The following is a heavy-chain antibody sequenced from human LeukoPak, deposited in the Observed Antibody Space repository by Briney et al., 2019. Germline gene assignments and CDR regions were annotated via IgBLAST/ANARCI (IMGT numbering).Heavy chain of an antibody. CDR3: ARENGSGRPFDY. V-gene: IGHV3-74*01. D-gene: IGHD3-10*01. CDR1: GFTFDDYG. Sequence: GGSLRLSCAASGFTFDDYGMSWVRQAPGKGLVWVSRVNTDGSSTNYADSVKGRFTVSRDNAKNTLYLQMNSLRAEDTAVYYCARENGSGRPFDYWGQGTLVTVSS. CDR2: VNTDGSST. J-gene: IGHJ4*02.